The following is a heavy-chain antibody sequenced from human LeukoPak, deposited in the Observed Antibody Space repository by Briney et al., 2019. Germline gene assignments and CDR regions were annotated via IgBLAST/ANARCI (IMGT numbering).Heavy chain of an antibody. D-gene: IGHD3-3*01. Sequence: GGSLRLSCAASGLTFRTYAMSWVRQAPGKGLEWVSSISSSSSYIYYADSVKGRFTISRDNAKNSLYLQMNSLRAEDTAVYYCAKRSGGPSPFDYWGQGTLVTVSS. CDR1: GLTFRTYA. J-gene: IGHJ4*02. CDR3: AKRSGGPSPFDY. CDR2: ISSSSSYI. V-gene: IGHV3-21*04.